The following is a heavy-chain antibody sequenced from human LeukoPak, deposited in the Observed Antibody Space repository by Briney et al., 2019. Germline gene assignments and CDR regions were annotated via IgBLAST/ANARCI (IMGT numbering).Heavy chain of an antibody. CDR2: ITATGDTA. Sequence: GGSLRLSCVASGFTFTKCTMSWIRQAPGKGLEWVAIITATGDTAYYADSVKGRFTISRDNSRNTVYMQMDSLRAEDTAIYYCAGDRNSDWYSPLDYWGQGSQVTVSP. D-gene: IGHD6-19*01. CDR3: AGDRNSDWYSPLDY. J-gene: IGHJ4*02. CDR1: GFTFTKCT. V-gene: IGHV3-23*01.